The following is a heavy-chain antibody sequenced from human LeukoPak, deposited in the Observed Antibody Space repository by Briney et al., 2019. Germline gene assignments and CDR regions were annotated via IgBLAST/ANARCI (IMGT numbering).Heavy chain of an antibody. CDR2: VNHRGDT. CDR1: GGSLSAY. Sequence: PPETLSLTCAVYGGSLSAYWSWIRQSPGPGLQWIAEVNHRGDTNYNPSVKGRVTISVDTSKNQFSLKVTSLTAADTAVYYCARGPTISETGYFDYWGQGTLVTVSS. J-gene: IGHJ4*03. CDR3: ARGPTISETGYFDY. V-gene: IGHV4-34*01. D-gene: IGHD1-1*01.